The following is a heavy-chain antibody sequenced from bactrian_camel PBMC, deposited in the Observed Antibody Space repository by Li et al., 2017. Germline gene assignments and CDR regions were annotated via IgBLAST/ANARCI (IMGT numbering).Heavy chain of an antibody. CDR1: GFNFDWFY. V-gene: IGHV3S40*01. D-gene: IGHD7*01. CDR3: AADRPDVPVWHLPTKFNTACGTWGPN. Sequence: VQLVESGGGLVQPGGSLRLSCAASGFNFDWFYMHWGRQAPGKGLERVATVNGRNTATYYADSVKGRFTNSQDSAGKNLTLQMTGLKLEDTAVYYCAADRPDVPVWHLPTKFNTACGTWGPNWGHGTQVTVS. CDR2: VNGRNTAT. J-gene: IGHJ4*01.